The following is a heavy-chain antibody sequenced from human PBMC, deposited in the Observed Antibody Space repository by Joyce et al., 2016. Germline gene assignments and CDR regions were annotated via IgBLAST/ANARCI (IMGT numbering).Heavy chain of an antibody. J-gene: IGHJ4*02. V-gene: IGHV3-23*01. CDR2: ISGSGYST. D-gene: IGHD4-17*01. Sequence: EVQLLDSGGVLVQPGGSLRLSCAASGVTFSSYAMSWVRQAPGKGLEWVSAISGSGYSTYYADSVKGRFTISRDNSKNTLYLQMNGLRAEDTAVYYCAKDDDYGDPSVDYWGQGTLVTVSS. CDR3: AKDDDYGDPSVDY. CDR1: GVTFSSYA.